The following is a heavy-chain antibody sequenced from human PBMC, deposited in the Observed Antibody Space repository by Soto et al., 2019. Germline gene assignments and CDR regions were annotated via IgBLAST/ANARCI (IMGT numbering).Heavy chain of an antibody. CDR3: ARGRGYSGSYYNLAYYYGMDV. D-gene: IGHD3-10*01. CDR1: GGSISSYY. CDR2: IYYSGST. J-gene: IGHJ6*02. V-gene: IGHV4-59*01. Sequence: PSETLSLTCTVSGGSISSYYWSWIRQPPGKGLEWIGYIYYSGSTNYNPSLKSRVTISVDTSKNQFSLKLSSVTAADTAVYYCARGRGYSGSYYNLAYYYGMDVWGQGTTVTVSS.